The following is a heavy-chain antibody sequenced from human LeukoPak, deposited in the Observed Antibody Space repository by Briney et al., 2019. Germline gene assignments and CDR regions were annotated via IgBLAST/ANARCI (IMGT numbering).Heavy chain of an antibody. CDR1: GFTFTMFS. Sequence: GGSLRLSCAASGFTFTMFSMNWLRQAPGKGLEWIAFIRGRSDTTYYADSVQGRFTISRDNAEDSVYLQMNSLRVEDTAVYYCARTYDFGVGPPGDAFDNWGQGTLVTVSS. D-gene: IGHD3-3*01. J-gene: IGHJ3*02. CDR2: IRGRSDTT. V-gene: IGHV3-48*01. CDR3: ARTYDFGVGPPGDAFDN.